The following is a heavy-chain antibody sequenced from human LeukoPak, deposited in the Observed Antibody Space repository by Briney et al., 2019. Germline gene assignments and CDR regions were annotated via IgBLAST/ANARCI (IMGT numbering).Heavy chain of an antibody. Sequence: SETLSLTCAVSGASISGSGYYLGWIRQPPGKGLEWIGNIYYTGSTYYNPSLKSRVTISVDTSKNQFSLKLRSVTAADTAVYYCARVTGYVIEDYFDYWGQGTLVTVSS. J-gene: IGHJ4*02. D-gene: IGHD3-22*01. CDR1: GASISGSGYY. CDR2: IYYTGST. CDR3: ARVTGYVIEDYFDY. V-gene: IGHV4-39*07.